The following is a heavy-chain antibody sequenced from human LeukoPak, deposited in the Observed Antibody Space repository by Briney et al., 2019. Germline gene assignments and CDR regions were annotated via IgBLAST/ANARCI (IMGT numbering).Heavy chain of an antibody. V-gene: IGHV3-30*02. Sequence: GGSLRLSCAASGFTFSSYGMHWVRQAPGKGLEWVAFIRYDGGNKYYADSVKGRFTISRDNSKNTLYLQMNSLRAEDTAVYYCARVPYCSGGSCKYYFDYWGQGTLVTVSS. CDR2: IRYDGGNK. D-gene: IGHD2-15*01. J-gene: IGHJ4*02. CDR1: GFTFSSYG. CDR3: ARVPYCSGGSCKYYFDY.